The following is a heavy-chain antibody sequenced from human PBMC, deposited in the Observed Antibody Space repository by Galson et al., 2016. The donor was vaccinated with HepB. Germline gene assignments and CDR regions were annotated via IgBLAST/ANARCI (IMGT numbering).Heavy chain of an antibody. CDR1: GFTFSSYS. CDR3: AKESPYSNVRHYYLEN. D-gene: IGHD4-11*01. J-gene: IGHJ4*01. CDR2: ISGVSDRT. Sequence: SLRLSCAASGFTFSSYSMNWVRQAPGKGPEWVSAISGVSDRTYYAGSMKDRFIISRDDSRNMLFLQLNSLRAEDTAIYYCAKESPYSNVRHYYLENWGLGTLVTVSS. V-gene: IGHV3-23*01.